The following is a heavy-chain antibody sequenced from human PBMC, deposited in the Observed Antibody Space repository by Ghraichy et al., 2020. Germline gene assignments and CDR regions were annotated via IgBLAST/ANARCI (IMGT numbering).Heavy chain of an antibody. CDR1: AQSVKRYS. J-gene: IGHJ1*01. V-gene: IGHV4-59*02. CDR2: VDHSGIT. D-gene: IGHD5-24*01. Sequence: SQTLSLTRTVSAQSVKRYSSCSTSQPPHIRLEFVGFVDHSGITNYNPSLNSRVPISLHTSKKQLSLKLTSMTAADTALYYCARDRDGYYDWGQGTLV. CDR3: ARDRDGYYD.